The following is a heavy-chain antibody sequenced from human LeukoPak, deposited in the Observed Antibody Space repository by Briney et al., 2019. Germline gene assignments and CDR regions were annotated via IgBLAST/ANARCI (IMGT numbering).Heavy chain of an antibody. V-gene: IGHV1-69*05. CDR1: GGTFSSYA. J-gene: IGHJ5*02. CDR2: IIPIFGTA. CDR3: ASHTGIAAAGRWFDP. D-gene: IGHD6-13*01. Sequence: SVKVSCRASGGTFSSYAISWVRQAPGQGLEWMGGIIPIFGTANYAQKFQGRVTITTDESTSTAYMELSSLRSEDTAVYYCASHTGIAAAGRWFDPWGQGTLVTVSS.